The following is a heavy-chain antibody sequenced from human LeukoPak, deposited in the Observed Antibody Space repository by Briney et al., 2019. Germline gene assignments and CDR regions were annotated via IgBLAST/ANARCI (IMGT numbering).Heavy chain of an antibody. V-gene: IGHV3-20*04. Sequence: GGSLRLSCAASGFTFNIYAMSWVRLAPGKGLEWVSGINWNGGSTDYADSVKGRFTISRDNAKNFLYLQMNSLRAEDTALYYCARAPTAYSSGWYVDYWGQGTLVTVSS. J-gene: IGHJ4*02. CDR1: GFTFNIYA. D-gene: IGHD6-19*01. CDR3: ARAPTAYSSGWYVDY. CDR2: INWNGGST.